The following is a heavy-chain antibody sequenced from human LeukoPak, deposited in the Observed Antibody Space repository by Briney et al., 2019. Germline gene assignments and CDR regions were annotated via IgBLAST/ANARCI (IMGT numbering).Heavy chain of an antibody. CDR2: INHSGST. Sequence: SETLSLTCAVYGGSFSGYYWSWIRQPPGKGLEWIGEINHSGSTNYNPSLKSRVTISVDTSKNQFSLKLSSVTAADTAVYYCARHPKYSSGWYKIDAFDIWGQGTMVTVSS. J-gene: IGHJ3*02. CDR3: ARHPKYSSGWYKIDAFDI. V-gene: IGHV4-34*01. D-gene: IGHD6-19*01. CDR1: GGSFSGYY.